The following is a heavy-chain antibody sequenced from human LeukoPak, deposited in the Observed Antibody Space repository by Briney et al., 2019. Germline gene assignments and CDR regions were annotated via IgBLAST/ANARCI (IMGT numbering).Heavy chain of an antibody. J-gene: IGHJ3*02. Sequence: ASVTVSCKASGGTFSSYAISWVRQAPGQGLEWMGGIIPIFGTANYAQKFQGRVTITADESTSTAYMELSSLRSEDTAVYYCARPESGYPALGAPFDIWGQGTMVTVSS. CDR2: IIPIFGTA. V-gene: IGHV1-69*13. CDR1: GGTFSSYA. CDR3: ARPESGYPALGAPFDI. D-gene: IGHD3-3*01.